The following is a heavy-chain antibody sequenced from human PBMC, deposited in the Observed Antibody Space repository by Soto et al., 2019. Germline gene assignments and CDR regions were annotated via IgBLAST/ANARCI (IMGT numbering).Heavy chain of an antibody. J-gene: IGHJ4*02. CDR2: ISGGGGSA. CDR3: AKDLSLYNWNDQGYFFYS. CDR1: GFTFSNYA. D-gene: IGHD1-20*01. Sequence: GGSLRLSCAASGFTFSNYAMTWVRQAPGKGLEWVSVISGGGGSAYYSDSVKGRFTISRDNSKNTLYLQMNSLKADDTAVYYCAKDLSLYNWNDQGYFFYSWGPGKLVTVSS. V-gene: IGHV3-23*01.